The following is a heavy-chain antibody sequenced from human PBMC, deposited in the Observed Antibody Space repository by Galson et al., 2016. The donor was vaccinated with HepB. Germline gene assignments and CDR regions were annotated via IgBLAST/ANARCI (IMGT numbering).Heavy chain of an antibody. Sequence: ETLSLTCTVSGYSISSGYYWGWIRQPPGKGLEWIGSIYHSGNTYYNPSLKSRVTISVDTSKNQFSLKLSSVTAADTAVYYCARGDWNYGFDYRGQGTLVTVSS. J-gene: IGHJ4*02. CDR1: GYSISSGYY. D-gene: IGHD1-7*01. CDR3: ARGDWNYGFDY. CDR2: IYHSGNT. V-gene: IGHV4-38-2*02.